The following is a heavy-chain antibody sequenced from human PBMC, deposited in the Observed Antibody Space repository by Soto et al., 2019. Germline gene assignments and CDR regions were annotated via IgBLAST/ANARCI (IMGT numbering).Heavy chain of an antibody. CDR1: GYSFTSYW. V-gene: IGHV5-10-1*01. J-gene: IGHJ6*02. CDR3: AREYCSSTSCAYYYGMDV. D-gene: IGHD2-2*01. Sequence: GESLKISFKGSGYSFTSYWIGWVRQMPGKGLEWMGRIDPSDSYTNYSPSFQGHVTISADKSISTAYLQWGSLKASDTAMYYCAREYCSSTSCAYYYGMDVWGQGTTVTVSS. CDR2: IDPSDSYT.